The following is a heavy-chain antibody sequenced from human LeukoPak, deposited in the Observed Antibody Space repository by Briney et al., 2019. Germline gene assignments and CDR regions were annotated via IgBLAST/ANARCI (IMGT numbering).Heavy chain of an antibody. CDR3: AKDLDFFTGYLTGGIFDGLEV. Sequence: GGSLRLSCAASGFTFANYGIHWVRQARGKGREWVTVISYDGSQKHYTESGKGRFSVSRDDSKNPVYLQMDSLTTEDTAMYFCAKDLDFFTGYLTGGIFDGLEVWGQGTTVTVSS. D-gene: IGHD3-9*01. J-gene: IGHJ6*02. CDR1: GFTFANYG. CDR2: ISYDGSQK. V-gene: IGHV3-30*18.